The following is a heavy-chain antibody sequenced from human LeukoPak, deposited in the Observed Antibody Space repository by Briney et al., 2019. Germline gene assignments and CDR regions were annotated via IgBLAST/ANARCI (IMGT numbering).Heavy chain of an antibody. Sequence: APVKVSCKASGYTFTGYYMHWVRQAPGQGLEWMGWINPNSGGTNYAQKFQGRVTMTRDTSISTAYMELSRLRSDDTAVYYCARVRYYDSSDYDYWGQGTLVTVSS. D-gene: IGHD3-22*01. CDR3: ARVRYYDSSDYDY. V-gene: IGHV1-2*02. J-gene: IGHJ4*02. CDR2: INPNSGGT. CDR1: GYTFTGYY.